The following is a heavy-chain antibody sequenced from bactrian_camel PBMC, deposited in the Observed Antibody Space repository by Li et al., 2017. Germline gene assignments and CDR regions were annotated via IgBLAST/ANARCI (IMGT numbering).Heavy chain of an antibody. CDR2: INTNGRGT. CDR1: AYTPANVR. V-gene: IGHV3S1*01. J-gene: IGHJ4*01. Sequence: HVQLVESGGGSVQAGGSLRLSCAFDAYTPANVRMAWIRRAPGKEDEEVAGINTNGRGTRFGDSVKDRFTISKGSVKDSIVLQMDKLTVEDTAVYYCAADPSLRCQTYCSGGYCFRAFQYWGQGTQVTVS. D-gene: IGHD2*01. CDR3: AADPSLRCQTYCSGGYCFRAFQY.